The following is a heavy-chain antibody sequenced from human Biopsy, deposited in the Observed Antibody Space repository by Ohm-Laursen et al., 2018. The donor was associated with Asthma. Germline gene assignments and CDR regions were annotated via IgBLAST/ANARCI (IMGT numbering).Heavy chain of an antibody. J-gene: IGHJ6*02. Sequence: ASVKVSCKASGDSFSNYAISWVRQAPGQGLEWMGGLIPIFGTAHYAPKFQGRVTISADESTSTAYMELTSLSSEDTAVFFCGGCSSSNYYYGLDVWGQGTTVTVSS. CDR3: GGCSSSNYYYGLDV. CDR2: LIPIFGTA. V-gene: IGHV1-69*13. D-gene: IGHD6-6*01. CDR1: GDSFSNYA.